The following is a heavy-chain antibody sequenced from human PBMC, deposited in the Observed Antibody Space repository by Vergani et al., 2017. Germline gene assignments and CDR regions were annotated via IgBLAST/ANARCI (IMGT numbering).Heavy chain of an antibody. CDR2: ISAYNGNT. J-gene: IGHJ1*01. CDR3: ARGQSGSYYRYFEH. Sequence: QVQLVQSGTEVKKPGASVKVSCKASGYDFNNYGLGWVRQAPGQGLEWMGWISAYNGNTKYAQKVQGRVAVTTDTSTTTVYMELRRLTSDDTAVYYCARGQSGSYYRYFEHWGQGTLVIVSS. V-gene: IGHV1-18*01. D-gene: IGHD3-10*01. CDR1: GYDFNNYG.